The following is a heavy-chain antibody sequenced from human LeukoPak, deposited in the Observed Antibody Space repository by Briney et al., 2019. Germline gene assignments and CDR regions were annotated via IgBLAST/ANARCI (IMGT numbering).Heavy chain of an antibody. CDR2: IRTKTNGATA. V-gene: IGHV3-49*03. J-gene: IGHJ4*02. CDR3: ARLIVVVVAASSYFDS. D-gene: IGHD2-15*01. Sequence: GGSLRLSCTASGFTFGEDAMSWFRQAPGKGLEWLGFIRTKTNGATAEYAASVKGRFSISRDDSKSIAYLQMNSLKTEDAAVYYCARLIVVVVAASSYFDSWGQGTRVTVSS. CDR1: GFTFGEDA.